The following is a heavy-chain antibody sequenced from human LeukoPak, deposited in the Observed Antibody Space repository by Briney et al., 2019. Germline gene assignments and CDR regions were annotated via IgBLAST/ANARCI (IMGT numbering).Heavy chain of an antibody. V-gene: IGHV3-53*01. J-gene: IGHJ3*02. D-gene: IGHD3-9*01. CDR3: ARSSHYDILTGYSEEDAFDI. CDR1: GFTVSSNY. CDR2: IYSGGST. Sequence: PGGSLRLSCAASGFTVSSNYMSWVRQAPGKGLEWVSVIYSGGSTDYADSVKGRFTISRDTSKNTLYLQMNSLRVEDTAAYYCARSSHYDILTGYSEEDAFDIWGQGTMVTVSS.